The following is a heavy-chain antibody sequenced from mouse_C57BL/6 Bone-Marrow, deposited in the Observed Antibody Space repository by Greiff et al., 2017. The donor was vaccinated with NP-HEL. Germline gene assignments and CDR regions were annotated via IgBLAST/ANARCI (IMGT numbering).Heavy chain of an antibody. Sequence: GGGLVQPKGSLKLSCAASGFSFNTYAMNWVRQAPGKGLEWVARIRSKSNNYATYYADSVKDRFTISRDDSESMLYLQMNNLKTEDTAMYYCVRGALLRRSYAMDYWGQGTSVTVSS. J-gene: IGHJ4*01. D-gene: IGHD1-1*01. CDR2: IRSKSNNYAT. CDR3: VRGALLRRSYAMDY. CDR1: GFSFNTYA. V-gene: IGHV10-1*01.